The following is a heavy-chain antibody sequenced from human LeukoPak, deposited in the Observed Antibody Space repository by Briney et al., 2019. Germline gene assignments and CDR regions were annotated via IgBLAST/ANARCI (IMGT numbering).Heavy chain of an antibody. V-gene: IGHV3-30*02. CDR3: AKDRGDYVGY. D-gene: IGHD3-10*01. Sequence: GGSLRLSCAASGFTFSGYWMHWVRQAPGKGLVWVAFIRYDGSNKYYADSVKGRFTISRDNSKNTLYLQMNSLRAEDTAVYYCAKDRGDYVGYWGQGTLVTVSS. CDR2: IRYDGSNK. CDR1: GFTFSGYW. J-gene: IGHJ4*02.